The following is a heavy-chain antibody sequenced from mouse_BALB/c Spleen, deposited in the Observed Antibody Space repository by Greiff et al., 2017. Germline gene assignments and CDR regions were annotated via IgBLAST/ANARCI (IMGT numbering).Heavy chain of an antibody. CDR2: IWTGGGT. D-gene: IGHD3-2*01. CDR3: VRASTARATSFAY. J-gene: IGHJ3*01. CDR1: GFSLTSYD. V-gene: IGHV2-9-2*01. Sequence: VKLMESGPGLVAPSQSLSITCTVSGFSLTSYDISWIRQPPGKGLEWLGVIWTGGGTNYNSAFMSRLSISKDNSKSQVFLKMNSLQTDDTAIYYCVRASTARATSFAYWGQGTLVTVSA.